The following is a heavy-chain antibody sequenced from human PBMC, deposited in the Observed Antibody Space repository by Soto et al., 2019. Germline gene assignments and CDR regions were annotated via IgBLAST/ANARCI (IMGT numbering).Heavy chain of an antibody. CDR2: IYYTGST. V-gene: IGHV4-59*01. Sequence: SETLSLTCTVSGGCFNNYYWSWLRQSPGKGLEWVGYIYYTGSTNYNPSLKSRVTISLDTSKNHFSLQLTSVTAADTAVYYCARAISAKNWFDSWGHGTLVTVSS. CDR3: ARAISAKNWFDS. J-gene: IGHJ5*01. CDR1: GGCFNNYY.